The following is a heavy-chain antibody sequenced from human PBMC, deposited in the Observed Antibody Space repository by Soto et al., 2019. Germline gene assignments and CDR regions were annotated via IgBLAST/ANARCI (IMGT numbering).Heavy chain of an antibody. V-gene: IGHV3-23*01. CDR3: AKNLGPASWTSWASAV. J-gene: IGHJ2*01. Sequence: YTDSVKGRFTISRDNSGNTLYLQMNSLRAEDTAIYFRAKNLGPASWTSWASAVWGRGTLVTVSS. D-gene: IGHD2-2*01.